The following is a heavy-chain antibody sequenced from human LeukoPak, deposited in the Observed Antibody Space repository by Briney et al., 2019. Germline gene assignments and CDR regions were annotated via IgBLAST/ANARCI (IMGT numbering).Heavy chain of an antibody. J-gene: IGHJ4*02. CDR2: TRYDGSNK. CDR3: VKDDGTYYFDP. D-gene: IGHD2-21*01. Sequence: AGGSLRLSCKPSGFTFSSYGMHWVRQAPGKGLQWVAFTRYDGSNKDYADFVNGRFTISRDNSEDMLYLEMNSLSPEDTAVYYCVKDDGTYYFDPWGRGTLVTVST. V-gene: IGHV3-30*02. CDR1: GFTFSSYG.